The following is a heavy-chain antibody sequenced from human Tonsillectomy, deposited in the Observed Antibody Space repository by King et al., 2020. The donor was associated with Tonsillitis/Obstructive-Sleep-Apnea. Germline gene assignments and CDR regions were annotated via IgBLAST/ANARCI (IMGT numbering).Heavy chain of an antibody. CDR3: TTEVYGGNGAFDI. CDR1: GFTFSNAW. D-gene: IGHD4-23*01. Sequence: QLVQSGGGLVKPGGSLRLSCAASGFTFSNAWMSWVRQAPGKGLEWVGRIKSKTDGGTTDYAAPVKGRFTISSDDSKNTLYLQMNSLKTEDTAVYYCTTEVYGGNGAFDIWGQGTMVTVSS. J-gene: IGHJ3*02. CDR2: IKSKTDGGTT. V-gene: IGHV3-15*01.